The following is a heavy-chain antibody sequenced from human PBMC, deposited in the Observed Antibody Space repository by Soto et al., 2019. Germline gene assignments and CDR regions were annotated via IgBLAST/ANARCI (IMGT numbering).Heavy chain of an antibody. D-gene: IGHD5-12*01. J-gene: IGHJ4*02. Sequence: EVQLVESGGGLVQPGGSLRLSCAASGFTFSSYSMNWVRQAPGKGLERVSYISSSSSTIYYADSVKGRFTISRDNAKISLYLQMNSLRAEDTAVYYCARDLSEDSGYEISFPQYDYWCQGPLVTVSS. CDR2: ISSSSSTI. CDR3: ARDLSEDSGYEISFPQYDY. V-gene: IGHV3-48*01. CDR1: GFTFSSYS.